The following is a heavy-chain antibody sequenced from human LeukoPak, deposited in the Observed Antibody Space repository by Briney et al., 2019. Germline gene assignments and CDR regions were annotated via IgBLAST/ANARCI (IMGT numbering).Heavy chain of an antibody. Sequence: GGPLRLSCAASGFTFDDYAMHWVRQAPGKGLEWVSGISWNSGSIGYADSVKGRFTISRDNAKNSLYLQMNSLRAEDTALYYCAKDIGPYHKARFDYWGQGTLVTVSS. CDR1: GFTFDDYA. CDR2: ISWNSGSI. V-gene: IGHV3-9*01. D-gene: IGHD2-21*01. J-gene: IGHJ4*02. CDR3: AKDIGPYHKARFDY.